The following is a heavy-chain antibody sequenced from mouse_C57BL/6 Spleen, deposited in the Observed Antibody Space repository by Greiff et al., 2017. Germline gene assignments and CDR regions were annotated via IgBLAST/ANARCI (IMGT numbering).Heavy chain of an antibody. CDR3: TREDDYDGYYFDY. V-gene: IGHV1-5*01. CDR1: GYTFTSYW. J-gene: IGHJ2*01. Sequence: EVQLQQSGTVLARPGASVTMSCKTSGYTFTSYWMHWVKQRPGQGLEWIGAIYPGNSDTSYNQKFKGKAKLTAVTSASTAYMELSSLTNEDSAVYYCTREDDYDGYYFDYWGQGTTLTVSS. CDR2: IYPGNSDT. D-gene: IGHD2-4*01.